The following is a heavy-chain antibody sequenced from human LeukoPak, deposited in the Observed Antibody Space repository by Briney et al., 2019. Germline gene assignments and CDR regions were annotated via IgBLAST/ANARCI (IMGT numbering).Heavy chain of an antibody. J-gene: IGHJ4*02. CDR2: ITAYNGNT. V-gene: IGHV1-18*01. D-gene: IGHD2-8*01. CDR1: GYTFTSYD. Sequence: ASVKYSCKASGYTFTSYDINWVREATGQGLEWMGWITAYNGNTNYAQKFQGRVTMTTDTSTSTAYMELRSLRSDDTAIYYCARDDGLVYVKFVDYWGQGTLVTVSS. CDR3: ARDDGLVYVKFVDY.